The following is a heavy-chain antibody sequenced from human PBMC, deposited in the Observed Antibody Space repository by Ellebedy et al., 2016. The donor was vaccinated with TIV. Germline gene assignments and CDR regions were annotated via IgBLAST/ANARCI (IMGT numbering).Heavy chain of an antibody. V-gene: IGHV3-64*05. Sequence: PGGSLRLSCSASGFNFSTYAMHWVRQAPGKGLEYVSAISSNGGTTYHADSVKGRFTISRDNAKNTLYVRLSSLRREDTAVYFCVRSHGSGSYSDYWGQGTLVTVSS. CDR2: ISSNGGTT. CDR1: GFNFSTYA. D-gene: IGHD3-10*01. J-gene: IGHJ4*02. CDR3: VRSHGSGSYSDY.